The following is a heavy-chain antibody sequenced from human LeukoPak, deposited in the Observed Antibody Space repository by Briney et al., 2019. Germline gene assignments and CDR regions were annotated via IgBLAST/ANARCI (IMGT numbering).Heavy chain of an antibody. D-gene: IGHD2-8*01. CDR1: GGSISSYY. J-gene: IGHJ4*02. CDR2: IYTSGST. V-gene: IGHV4-4*07. Sequence: SETLSLTCTVSGGSISSYYWSWIRQPAGKGLEWIGRIYTSGSTNYNPSLKSRVTMSVDTSKNQFSLKLSSVTAADTAVYYCARDASRYCTNGVCSYNFDYWGQGALVTVSS. CDR3: ARDASRYCTNGVCSYNFDY.